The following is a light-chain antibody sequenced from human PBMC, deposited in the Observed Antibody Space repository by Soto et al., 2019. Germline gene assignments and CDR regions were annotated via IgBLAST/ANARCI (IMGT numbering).Light chain of an antibody. J-gene: IGLJ3*02. CDR1: SSDVGAYNF. CDR2: EVT. Sequence: QSVLTQPASVSGSPGQSITISCTGTSSDVGAYNFVSWYQFHPGRAPKLIIYEVTIRPSGVSNRFSGSKSGNTASLTISGLQAEDEADYYCSSYTRYRVLVFGGGTKVTVL. CDR3: SSYTRYRVLV. V-gene: IGLV2-14*01.